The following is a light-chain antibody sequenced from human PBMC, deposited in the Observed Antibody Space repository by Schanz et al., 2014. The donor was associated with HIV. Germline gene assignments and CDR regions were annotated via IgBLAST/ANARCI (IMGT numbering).Light chain of an antibody. CDR1: QSVSRN. CDR3: QQYHHWPIT. Sequence: EMVMTQSPAPLSVSPGERATLSCRASQSVSRNLAWYQQKSGQAPRLLISDASARASAIPGRFSGSGSGTQFTLTITGLQSEDLGVYYCQQYHHWPITFGQGTRLEIK. J-gene: IGKJ5*01. V-gene: IGKV3-15*01. CDR2: DAS.